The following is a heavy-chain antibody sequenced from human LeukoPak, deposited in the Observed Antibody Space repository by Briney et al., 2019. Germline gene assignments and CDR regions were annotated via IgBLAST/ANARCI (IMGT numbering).Heavy chain of an antibody. Sequence: GASVKVSGKASGYTFTKYYMHWVRQAPGQGLEWMGMINPSGGSTDYAQKFQGRVTITRDTSTSTVYMELSSVRSEDTAMYYCARDKQGGLPLVRGGYFHYWGQGTLVTVSS. CDR2: INPSGGST. V-gene: IGHV1-46*01. CDR1: GYTFTKYY. J-gene: IGHJ4*02. D-gene: IGHD3-10*01. CDR3: ARDKQGGLPLVRGGYFHY.